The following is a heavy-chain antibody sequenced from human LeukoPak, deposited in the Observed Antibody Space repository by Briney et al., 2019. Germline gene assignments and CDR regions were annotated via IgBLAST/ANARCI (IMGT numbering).Heavy chain of an antibody. V-gene: IGHV1-18*01. CDR1: GYTFTSYG. J-gene: IGHJ4*02. D-gene: IGHD3-10*01. CDR2: IGAYNGNT. CDR3: ARVRNYYGSGSYGVLSYYFDY. Sequence: GASVKVSCKASGYTFTSYGISWVRQAPGQGLEWMGWIGAYNGNTNYAQKLQGRVTMTTDTSTSTAYMELRSLRSDDTAVYYCARVRNYYGSGSYGVLSYYFDYWGQGTLVTVSS.